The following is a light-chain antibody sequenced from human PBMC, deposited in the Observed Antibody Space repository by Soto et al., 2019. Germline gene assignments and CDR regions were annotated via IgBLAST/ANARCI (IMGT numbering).Light chain of an antibody. J-gene: IGKJ1*01. Sequence: IHMTHSPSTLSASLGDRVAITGRASQSISSWLAWYQQKPGKAPNLLIYKASHLENGVPSRFSGSGSRTEFTLTISSLQPDDFATYSCQQYISSSWTFGQGTKVDIK. CDR2: KAS. V-gene: IGKV1-5*03. CDR1: QSISSW. CDR3: QQYISSSWT.